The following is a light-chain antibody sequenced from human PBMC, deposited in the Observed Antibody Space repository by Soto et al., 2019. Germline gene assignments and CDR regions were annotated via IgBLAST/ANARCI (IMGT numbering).Light chain of an antibody. CDR1: KSVSTY. CDR2: GAS. Sequence: MVLAQAKGTLHLCPGKRPKISCRASKSVSTYLAWYQQKSGQAPRLLIYGASSRASGIPDRFSGSGSGTDFTLTISRVEPGELAVYFCRQDGSWLTFDYGTGVDIK. CDR3: RQDGSWLT. V-gene: IGKV3-20*01. J-gene: IGKJ1*01.